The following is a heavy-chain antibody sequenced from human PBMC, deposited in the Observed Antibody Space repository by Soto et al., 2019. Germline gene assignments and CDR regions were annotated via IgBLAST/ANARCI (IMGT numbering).Heavy chain of an antibody. J-gene: IGHJ6*02. CDR1: GFTFSSYG. CDR2: IWYDGSNK. CDR3: AREGQGYYDSIGRIYYYYGMDV. D-gene: IGHD3-22*01. Sequence: GGSLRLSCAASGFTFSSYGMHWVRQAPGKGLEWVAVIWYDGSNKYYADSVKGRFTISRDNSKNTLYLQMNSLRAEDTAVYYCAREGQGYYDSIGRIYYYYGMDVWGQGTTVTVSS. V-gene: IGHV3-33*01.